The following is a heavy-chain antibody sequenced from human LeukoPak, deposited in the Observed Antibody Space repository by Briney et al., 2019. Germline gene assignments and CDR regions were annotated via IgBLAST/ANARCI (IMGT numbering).Heavy chain of an antibody. D-gene: IGHD2-15*01. V-gene: IGHV1-2*02. Sequence: GASVKVSCKASGYTFTGYYMHWVRQAPGQGLEWMGWINPNSGGTNYAQKFQGRVTMTRDTSISTAYMELSRLRSDDTAVYYCARGDFLVVVAATTGDYWGQGTLVTVSS. CDR1: GYTFTGYY. J-gene: IGHJ4*02. CDR2: INPNSGGT. CDR3: ARGDFLVVVAATTGDY.